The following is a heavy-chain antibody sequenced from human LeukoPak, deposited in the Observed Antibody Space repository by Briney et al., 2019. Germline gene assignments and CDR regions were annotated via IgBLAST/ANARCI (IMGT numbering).Heavy chain of an antibody. D-gene: IGHD5-24*01. CDR2: IKEDGTET. V-gene: IGHV3-7*03. CDR3: AKEGRSLQTY. Sequence: GRSLRLSCAASGFMFSSNWMSWVRLAPGKGLEWVAHIKEDGTETYYVDSVKGRFTISRDNAKNSLYLQMNSLRVEGTAVYYCAKEGRSLQTYWGQGTLVTVSS. J-gene: IGHJ4*02. CDR1: GFMFSSNW.